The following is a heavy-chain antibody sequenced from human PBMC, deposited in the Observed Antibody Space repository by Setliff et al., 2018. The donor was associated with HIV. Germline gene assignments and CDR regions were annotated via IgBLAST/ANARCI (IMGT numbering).Heavy chain of an antibody. Sequence: PSETLSLTCTVSGGSISSYYWSWIRQPAGKGLEWIGRIYASGSTNYNPSLKSRVTMSVDTSKNQFSLRLSSVTAADTATYYCARAFFFDTSGYRSYYHYMDVWGKGTTVTVSS. CDR3: ARAFFFDTSGYRSYYHYMDV. D-gene: IGHD3-22*01. CDR1: GGSISSYY. J-gene: IGHJ6*03. CDR2: IYASGST. V-gene: IGHV4-4*07.